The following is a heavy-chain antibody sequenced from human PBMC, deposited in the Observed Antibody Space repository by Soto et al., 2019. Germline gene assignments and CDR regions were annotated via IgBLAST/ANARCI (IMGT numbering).Heavy chain of an antibody. V-gene: IGHV4-39*01. CDR1: GGSISISSYY. Sequence: SENLSITCTVSGGSISISSYYWGWIRQPPGRGLEWIGSIYYSGSTYYNPSLKSRVTISVDTSKNQFSLKLSSVTAADTAVYYCARRLWFGEFNYYYGMDVWGQGTTVTVSS. J-gene: IGHJ6*02. D-gene: IGHD3-10*01. CDR2: IYYSGST. CDR3: ARRLWFGEFNYYYGMDV.